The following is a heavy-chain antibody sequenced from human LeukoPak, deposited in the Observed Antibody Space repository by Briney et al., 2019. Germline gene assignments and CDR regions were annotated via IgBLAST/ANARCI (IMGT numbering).Heavy chain of an antibody. D-gene: IGHD3-10*02. CDR1: GFTFSSYR. J-gene: IGHJ6*04. CDR3: AELGITMIGGV. V-gene: IGHV3-48*04. Sequence: GGSLRLSCAASGFTFSSYRMNWVRQAPGKGLEWVSYINSTSRTIYYTDSVKGRFTISRDNAKNSLYLQMNSLRAEDTAVYYCAELGITMIGGVWGKGTTVTISS. CDR2: INSTSRTI.